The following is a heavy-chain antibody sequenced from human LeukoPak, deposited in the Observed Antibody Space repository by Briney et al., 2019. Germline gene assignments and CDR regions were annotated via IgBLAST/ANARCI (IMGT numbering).Heavy chain of an antibody. J-gene: IGHJ4*02. D-gene: IGHD6-13*01. V-gene: IGHV4-30-2*01. Sequence: SETLSLTCAVSGGSISSGGYSWSWIRQPPGKGLEWIGYINHSGSTYYNPSLKSRVTISVDRSKNQFSLKLSSVTAADTAVYYCARSNSSWYRYYFDYWGQGTLVTVSS. CDR3: ARSNSSWYRYYFDY. CDR2: INHSGST. CDR1: GGSISSGGYS.